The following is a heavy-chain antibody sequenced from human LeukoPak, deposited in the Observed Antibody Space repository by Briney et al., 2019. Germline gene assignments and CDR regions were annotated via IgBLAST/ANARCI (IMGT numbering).Heavy chain of an antibody. J-gene: IGHJ5*02. CDR2: IKPSSGDT. V-gene: IGHV1-2*02. Sequence: ASVKVSCKASGYTFTGDQIYWLRQAPGQGLEWVGWIKPSSGDTLYEQKLQGRVTMTRDKSISSAYMELSSLRSDDTAVYYCARKSAGFLTAWGQGTLVTVS. D-gene: IGHD2/OR15-2a*01. CDR1: GYTFTGDQ. CDR3: ARKSAGFLTA.